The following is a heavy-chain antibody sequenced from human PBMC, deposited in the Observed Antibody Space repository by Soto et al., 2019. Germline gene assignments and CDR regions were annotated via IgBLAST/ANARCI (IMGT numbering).Heavy chain of an antibody. D-gene: IGHD6-13*01. V-gene: IGHV4-31*03. CDR3: ARTHIAAAASYGMDV. Sequence: SETLSLTCTVSGGSISSGGYYWSWIRQHPGKGLEWIGYIYYSGSTYYNPSLKSRVTISVDTSKNQFSLKLSSVTAADTAVYYCARTHIAAAASYGMDVWGQGTTVTVSS. J-gene: IGHJ6*02. CDR1: GGSISSGGYY. CDR2: IYYSGST.